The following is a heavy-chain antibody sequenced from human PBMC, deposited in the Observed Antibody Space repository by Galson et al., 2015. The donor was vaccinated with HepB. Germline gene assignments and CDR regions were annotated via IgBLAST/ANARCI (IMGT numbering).Heavy chain of an antibody. CDR2: IWYDGSNK. Sequence: SLRLSCAASGFTFSSYGMHWVRQAPGKGLEWVAVIWYDGSNKYYADSVKGRFTISRDNSKNTLYLQMNSLRAEDTAVYYCARDRSYWLLPSFSFDYWGQGTLVTVSS. D-gene: IGHD3-9*01. J-gene: IGHJ4*02. CDR3: ARDRSYWLLPSFSFDY. V-gene: IGHV3-33*08. CDR1: GFTFSSYG.